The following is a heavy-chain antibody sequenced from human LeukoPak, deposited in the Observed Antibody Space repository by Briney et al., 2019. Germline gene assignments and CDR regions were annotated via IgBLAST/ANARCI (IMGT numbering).Heavy chain of an antibody. J-gene: IGHJ6*03. CDR3: ARRDIVVVVAAAKNYYYYYMDV. Sequence: ASVKVSCKASGYTFTSYYMHWVRQAPGQGLEWMGIINPSGGSTSYAQKFQGRVTMTRDMSTSTVYMELSSLRSEDTAVYYCARRDIVVVVAAAKNYYYYYMDVWGKGTTVTVSS. V-gene: IGHV1-46*01. CDR1: GYTFTSYY. CDR2: INPSGGST. D-gene: IGHD2-15*01.